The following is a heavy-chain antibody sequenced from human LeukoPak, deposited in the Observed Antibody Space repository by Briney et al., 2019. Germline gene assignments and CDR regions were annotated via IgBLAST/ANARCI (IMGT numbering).Heavy chain of an antibody. CDR2: IYYSGTT. CDR3: ARLPVRYYYYMDV. CDR1: GGSIISNTYY. Sequence: SETLSLTCTVSGGSIISNTYYWGWIRQPPGKGLEWIGSIYYSGTTYYNPSPKSRVTISVDTSKNQFSLKLSSVTAADTAVYYCARLPVRYYYYMDVWGQGTTVTVSS. V-gene: IGHV4-39*01. J-gene: IGHJ6*03.